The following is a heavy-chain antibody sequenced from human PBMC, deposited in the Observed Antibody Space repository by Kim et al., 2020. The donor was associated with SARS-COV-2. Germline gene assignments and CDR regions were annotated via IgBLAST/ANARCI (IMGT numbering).Heavy chain of an antibody. Sequence: GGSLRLSCAASGFTFSSYWMSWVRQAPGKGLEWVANIKQDGSEKYYVDSVKGRFTISRDNAKNSLYRQMNSLRAEDTAVYYCASVYGDYVRPYYYYGMDVWGQGTTVTVSS. D-gene: IGHD4-17*01. CDR2: IKQDGSEK. V-gene: IGHV3-7*01. CDR3: ASVYGDYVRPYYYYGMDV. CDR1: GFTFSSYW. J-gene: IGHJ6*02.